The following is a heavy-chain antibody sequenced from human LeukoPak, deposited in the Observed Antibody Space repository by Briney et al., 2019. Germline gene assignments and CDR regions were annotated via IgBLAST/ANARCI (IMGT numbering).Heavy chain of an antibody. Sequence: GGSLRLSCAGSGFTFSDYYMNWIRQAPGKGLEWISFISSSGDSMYFADSVRGRFTISRDNAKNSLYLQMNSLRVEDTAVYYCAREVVIVPDYYYYGLDVWGQGTTVTVSS. J-gene: IGHJ6*02. CDR3: AREVVIVPDYYYYGLDV. CDR1: GFTFSDYY. D-gene: IGHD2/OR15-2a*01. V-gene: IGHV3-11*01. CDR2: ISSSGDSM.